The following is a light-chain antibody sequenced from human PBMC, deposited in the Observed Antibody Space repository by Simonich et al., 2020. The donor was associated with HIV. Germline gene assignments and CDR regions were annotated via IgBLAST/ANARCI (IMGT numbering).Light chain of an antibody. Sequence: DIVMTQSPDSLAVSLGERATINCKSSQSVLYSSNNKNYLAWYQTKPGQPPKLLIYWASTRESGVPDRFSGSGSGTDFTLTISSLQAEDVAVYYCQQYYSTPHTFGQGTKVEIK. CDR2: WAS. V-gene: IGKV4-1*01. J-gene: IGKJ2*01. CDR3: QQYYSTPHT. CDR1: QSVLYSSNNKNY.